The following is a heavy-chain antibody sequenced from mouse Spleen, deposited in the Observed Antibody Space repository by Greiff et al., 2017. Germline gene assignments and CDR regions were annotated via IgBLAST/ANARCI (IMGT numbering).Heavy chain of an antibody. CDR3: ASQTQYYYGSSFFDY. CDR2: ISSGGGNT. V-gene: IGHV5-9*01. J-gene: IGHJ2*01. CDR1: GFTFSSYA. Sequence: DVMLVESGGGLVKLGGSLKLSCAASGFTFSSYAMSWVRQTPEKRLEWVATISSGGGNTYYPDSVKGRFTISRDNAKNTLYLQMSSLKSEDTAMYYCASQTQYYYGSSFFDYWGQGTTLTVSS. D-gene: IGHD1-1*01.